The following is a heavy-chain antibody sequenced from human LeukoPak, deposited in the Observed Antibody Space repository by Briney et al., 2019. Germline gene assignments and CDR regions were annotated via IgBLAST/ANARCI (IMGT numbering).Heavy chain of an antibody. J-gene: IGHJ4*02. V-gene: IGHV4-59*01. Sequence: SETLSLTCTVSGGSISSYYWSWIRQPPGKGLEWIGYIYYSGSTNYNPSLKRRVTISVDTSKNQFSLKLSSVTAADTAVYYCAREDSSGWYDYWGQGTLVTVSS. D-gene: IGHD6-19*01. CDR1: GGSISSYY. CDR2: IYYSGST. CDR3: AREDSSGWYDY.